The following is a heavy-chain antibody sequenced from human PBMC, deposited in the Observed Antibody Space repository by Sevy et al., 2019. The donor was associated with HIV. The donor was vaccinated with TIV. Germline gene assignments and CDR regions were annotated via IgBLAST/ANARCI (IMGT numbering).Heavy chain of an antibody. V-gene: IGHV3-30*04. J-gene: IGHJ4*02. CDR3: ARLFSCGGDCYYLAY. CDR1: GFTFSDYD. D-gene: IGHD2-21*02. CDR2: MSHDGNYK. Sequence: GGALRLSCAASGFTFSDYDMHWVRQAPGKGLEWVAVMSHDGNYKNHAGSVKVRFTISRDNFKNTLYLQMNSLRVKDTAVYFCARLFSCGGDCYYLAYWGQGAPVTVSS.